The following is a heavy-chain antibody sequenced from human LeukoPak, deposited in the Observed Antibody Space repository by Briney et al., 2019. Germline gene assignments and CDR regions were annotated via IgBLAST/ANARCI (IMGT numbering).Heavy chain of an antibody. D-gene: IGHD1-7*01. Sequence: PSETLSLTCAVYGGSFSGYYWSWIRQPPGKGLEWIGEINHSGSTNYNPSLKSRVTISVDTFKNQFSLKLSSVTAADTAVYYCARTYNWNFNWFDPWGQGTLVTVSS. CDR1: GGSFSGYY. V-gene: IGHV4-34*01. CDR3: ARTYNWNFNWFDP. J-gene: IGHJ5*02. CDR2: INHSGST.